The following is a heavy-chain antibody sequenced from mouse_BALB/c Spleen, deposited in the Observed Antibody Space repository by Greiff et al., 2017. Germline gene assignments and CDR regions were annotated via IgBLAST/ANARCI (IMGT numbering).Heavy chain of an antibody. V-gene: IGHV1-18*01. CDR3: AKEGVTVQERDKFITTARYWYFDV. CDR1: GYTFTDYN. J-gene: IGHJ1*01. D-gene: IGHD1-2*01. CDR2: INPNNGGT. Sequence: EVQLQQSGPELVKPGASVKIPCKASGYTFTDYNMDWVKQSHGKSLEWIGDINPNNGGTIYNQKFKGKATLTVDKSSSTAYMELRSLTSEDTAVYYCAKEGVTVQERDKFITTARYWYFDVWGAGTTVTVSS.